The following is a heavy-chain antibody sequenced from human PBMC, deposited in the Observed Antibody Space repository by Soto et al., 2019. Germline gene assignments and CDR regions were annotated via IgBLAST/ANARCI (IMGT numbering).Heavy chain of an antibody. CDR3: ARDSDYGDYEGNNWFDP. J-gene: IGHJ5*02. Sequence: QVQLVQSGAEVKKPGSSVKVSCKASGGTFSSYAISWVRQAPGQGLEWMGGIIPIFGTANYAQKFQGRVTITADESMSTAYMELSSLRSEDTAVYYCARDSDYGDYEGNNWFDPWGQGTLVTVSS. CDR1: GGTFSSYA. D-gene: IGHD4-17*01. CDR2: IIPIFGTA. V-gene: IGHV1-69*12.